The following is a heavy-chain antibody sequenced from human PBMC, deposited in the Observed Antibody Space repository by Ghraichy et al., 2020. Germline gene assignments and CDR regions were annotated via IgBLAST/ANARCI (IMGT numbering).Heavy chain of an antibody. CDR3: ARVNGYSYAHWYFDL. J-gene: IGHJ2*01. CDR2: IKQDGSEK. V-gene: IGHV3-7*01. CDR1: GFTFSSYW. D-gene: IGHD5-18*01. Sequence: GESLNISCAASGFTFSSYWMSWVRQAPGKGLEWVANIKQDGSEKYYVDSVKGRFTISRDNAKNSLYLQMNSLRAEDTAVYYCARVNGYSYAHWYFDLWGRGTLVTVSS.